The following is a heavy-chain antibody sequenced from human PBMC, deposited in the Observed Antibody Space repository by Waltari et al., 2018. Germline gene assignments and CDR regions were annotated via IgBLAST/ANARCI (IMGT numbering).Heavy chain of an antibody. CDR2: IYSGGTT. CDR1: GVTVSNNY. D-gene: IGHD1-26*01. CDR3: ARDSGPW. Sequence: EVQLVESGGGLVQPGGSLTLSCAASGVTVSNNYMAWVRLPPGKGLGWFSIIYSGGTTYYADSVKGRFTISRDSSKNTVFLQMNSLRPEDTALYYCARDSGPWGGPGTLVTVSS. V-gene: IGHV3-53*04. J-gene: IGHJ4*02.